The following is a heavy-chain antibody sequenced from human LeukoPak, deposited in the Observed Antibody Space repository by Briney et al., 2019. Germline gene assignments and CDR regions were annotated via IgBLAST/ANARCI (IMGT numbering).Heavy chain of an antibody. CDR1: GYTFTSYG. D-gene: IGHD2-2*02. CDR2: ISAYNGNT. J-gene: IGHJ4*02. V-gene: IGHV1-18*01. CDR3: ARSGINIVVVPAAIEFDY. Sequence: ASVKVSCKASGYTFTSYGISWVRQAPGQGLEWMGWISAYNGNTNYAQKLQGRVTMTTDTSTSTAYMELRSLRSDDTAVYYCARSGINIVVVPAAIEFDYWGQGTLVTVS.